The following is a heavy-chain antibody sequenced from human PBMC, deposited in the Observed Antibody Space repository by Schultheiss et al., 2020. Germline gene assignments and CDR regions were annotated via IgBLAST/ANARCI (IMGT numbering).Heavy chain of an antibody. D-gene: IGHD3-9*01. CDR2: ISSSGSTI. J-gene: IGHJ6*02. CDR1: GFTFSSYE. V-gene: IGHV3-48*03. CDR3: AARELRYFDWLSPDYYYYYYGMDV. Sequence: GGPLRLSCTASGFTFSSYEMNWVRQAPGKGLEWVSYISSSGSTIYYADSVKGRFTISRDNAKNSLYLQMNSLRAEDTAVYYCAARELRYFDWLSPDYYYYYYGMDVWGQGTTVTVSS.